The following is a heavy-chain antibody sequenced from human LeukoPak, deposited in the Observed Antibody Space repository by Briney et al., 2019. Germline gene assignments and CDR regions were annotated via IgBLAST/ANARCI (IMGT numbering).Heavy chain of an antibody. CDR2: ISSSSSYI. V-gene: IGHV3-21*01. CDR3: ARESDGDGYNSFDY. D-gene: IGHD5-24*01. J-gene: IGHJ4*02. Sequence: GGSLRLSCAASGFTFSSYSMNWVRQAQGKGLEWVSSISSSSSYIYYADSVKGRFTISRDNAKNSLYLQMNSLRAEDTAVYYCARESDGDGYNSFDYWGQGTLVTVSS. CDR1: GFTFSSYS.